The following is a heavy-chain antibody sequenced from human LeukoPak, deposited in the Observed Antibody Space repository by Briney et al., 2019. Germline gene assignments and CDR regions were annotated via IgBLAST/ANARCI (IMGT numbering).Heavy chain of an antibody. V-gene: IGHV4-34*01. D-gene: IGHD4-23*01. J-gene: IGHJ6*03. CDR3: AREASTVVYYYYYYYMDV. Sequence: SETLSLTCAVYGGSFSGYYWSWIRQPPGKGLEWIGEINHSGSTNYNPSLKSRVTISVDTSKNQFSLKLSSVTAADTAVYYCAREASTVVYYYYYYYMDVWGKGTTVTISS. CDR2: INHSGST. CDR1: GGSFSGYY.